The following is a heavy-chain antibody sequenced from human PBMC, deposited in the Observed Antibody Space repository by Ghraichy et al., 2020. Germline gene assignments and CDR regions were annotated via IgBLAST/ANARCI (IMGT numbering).Heavy chain of an antibody. Sequence: ETLSLTCTVSGDSISSYFWSWVRQPAGRGLEWIGRISGSGNADYNPSLKSRVTMSLDTSKNQFSLRLNSVTAADTAVYYCARGPPPDFDYWGQGTLVTVSS. D-gene: IGHD1-14*01. V-gene: IGHV4-4*07. CDR1: GDSISSYF. CDR3: ARGPPPDFDY. CDR2: ISGSGNA. J-gene: IGHJ4*02.